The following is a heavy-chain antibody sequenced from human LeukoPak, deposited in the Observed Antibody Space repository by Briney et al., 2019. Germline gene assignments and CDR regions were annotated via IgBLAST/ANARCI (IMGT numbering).Heavy chain of an antibody. CDR3: ARHGIDNYDPSAYSNWFDP. J-gene: IGHJ5*01. CDR2: IYYSGST. CDR1: GDSMSSSSYY. V-gene: IGHV4-39*01. Sequence: SETLSLTCTVSGDSMSSSSYYWGWIRQPPGKGLVWIASIYYSGSTFYNPSLRSRVTISVDKSRNRFSLTLSSVTASDTSVYYCARHGIDNYDPSAYSNWFDPWGQGTLVTVSS. D-gene: IGHD3-22*01.